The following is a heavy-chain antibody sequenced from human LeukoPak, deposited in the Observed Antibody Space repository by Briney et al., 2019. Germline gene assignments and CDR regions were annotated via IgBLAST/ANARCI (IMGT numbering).Heavy chain of an antibody. V-gene: IGHV1-8*01. CDR1: GYSITSYD. D-gene: IGHD3-10*01. CDR3: ARGGTLVRGVAILYGMDV. CDR2: MNSNSGNT. J-gene: IGHJ6*02. Sequence: ASVMVSCRASGYSITSYDINWVRQAAGQGLEWVGWMNSNSGNTGYARKFQGRVTLTRDTSINTAYMEVNSLTSEGTAVYYCARGGTLVRGVAILYGMDVWGQGTTVTVSS.